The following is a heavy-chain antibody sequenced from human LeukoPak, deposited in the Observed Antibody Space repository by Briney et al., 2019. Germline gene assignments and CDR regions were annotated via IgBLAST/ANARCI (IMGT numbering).Heavy chain of an antibody. V-gene: IGHV3-21*01. J-gene: IGHJ4*02. CDR3: ARTATDTGEFGY. CDR2: ISSSSSSI. CDR1: GFTFSSYS. D-gene: IGHD6-13*01. Sequence: GGSLRLSCAASGFTFSSYSMNWVRQAPGKGLECVSSISSSSSSIYYADSVKGRFTIYRDDAKNSLYLQRNSLRAEDTAVYYCARTATDTGEFGYWGQGTLVTVSS.